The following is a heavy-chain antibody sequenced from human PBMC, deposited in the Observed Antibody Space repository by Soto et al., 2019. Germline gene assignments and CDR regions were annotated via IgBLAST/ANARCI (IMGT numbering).Heavy chain of an antibody. CDR1: GGSVSSGSYY. Sequence: QVQLQESGPGLVKPSETLSLTCTVSGGSVSSGSYYWSWIRQPPGKGLEWIGYIYYSGSTNYNPSRKSRVTISVDTSKNQFSLKLSSVTAADTAVYYCARDYGYSYGAYYYYYGMDVWGQGTTVTVSS. J-gene: IGHJ6*02. V-gene: IGHV4-61*01. D-gene: IGHD5-18*01. CDR2: IYYSGST. CDR3: ARDYGYSYGAYYYYYGMDV.